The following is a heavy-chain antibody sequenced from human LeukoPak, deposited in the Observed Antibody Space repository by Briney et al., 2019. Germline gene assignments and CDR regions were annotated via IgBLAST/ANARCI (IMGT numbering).Heavy chain of an antibody. V-gene: IGHV1-18*04. CDR3: ARVSAYENHYGDSDY. Sequence: VASVKVSCKASGYSFTSYGISWVRQAPGQGLEWMGWIRAYNGNTNYAQKLQGRVTMPTDTSTSTAYMELRSLRSDDTAVYYCARVSAYENHYGDSDYWGQGTLVTVSS. D-gene: IGHD4-17*01. CDR2: IRAYNGNT. CDR1: GYSFTSYG. J-gene: IGHJ4*02.